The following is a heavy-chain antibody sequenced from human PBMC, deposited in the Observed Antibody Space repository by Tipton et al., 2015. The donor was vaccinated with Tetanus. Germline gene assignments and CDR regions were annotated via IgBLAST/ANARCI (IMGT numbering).Heavy chain of an antibody. CDR1: GGSISSGGYY. V-gene: IGHV4-31*02. D-gene: IGHD3-10*01. Sequence: LRLSCTVSGGSISSGGYYWSWIRQHPGKGLEWIGYIYYSGSTYYNPSLKSRVTISVDTSKNQFSLKLSSVTAADTAVYYCARVSQFGGEPAAFDIWGQGTMVTVSS. J-gene: IGHJ3*02. CDR3: ARVSQFGGEPAAFDI. CDR2: IYYSGST.